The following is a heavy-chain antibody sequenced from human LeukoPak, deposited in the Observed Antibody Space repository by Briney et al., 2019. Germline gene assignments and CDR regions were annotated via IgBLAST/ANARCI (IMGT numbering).Heavy chain of an antibody. J-gene: IGHJ4*02. V-gene: IGHV3-23*01. D-gene: IGHD3-10*01. CDR1: GFTFSSYA. CDR3: AKDQWPGPVVRGVIMSYFDY. Sequence: GGSLRLSCAASGFTFSSYAMSWVRQAPGKGLEWVSAISGSGGSTYYADSVKGRFTISRDNSKNTLYLQMNSLRAEDTAVYYCAKDQWPGPVVRGVIMSYFDYWGQGTLVTVSS. CDR2: ISGSGGST.